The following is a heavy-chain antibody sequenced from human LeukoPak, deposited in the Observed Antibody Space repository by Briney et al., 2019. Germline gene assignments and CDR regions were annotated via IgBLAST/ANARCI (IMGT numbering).Heavy chain of an antibody. CDR2: IRSKANSYAT. CDR3: TRLSPRYSYGGSGEY. V-gene: IGHV3-73*01. Sequence: GGSLRLSCAASGFTFSGSAMHWVRQASGKGLEWVGRIRSKANSYATAYAASVKGRFTISRDDSKNTEYLQMNSLKTEETAVYYCTRLSPRYSYGGSGEYWGQGTLVTVSS. CDR1: GFTFSGSA. J-gene: IGHJ4*02. D-gene: IGHD5-18*01.